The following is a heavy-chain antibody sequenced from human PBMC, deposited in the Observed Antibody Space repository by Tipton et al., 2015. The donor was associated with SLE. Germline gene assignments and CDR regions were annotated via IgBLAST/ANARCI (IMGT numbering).Heavy chain of an antibody. Sequence: TLSLTCTVSGGSISSGSYYWSWIRQPAGKGLEWIGRIYSSGSTNYNPSLKSRVTISVDTSKNQFSLKLSSVTAADTAVYYCARYQLPLYYFDYWGQGTLVTVSS. D-gene: IGHD2-2*01. V-gene: IGHV4-61*02. CDR1: GGSISSGSYY. J-gene: IGHJ4*02. CDR3: ARYQLPLYYFDY. CDR2: IYSSGST.